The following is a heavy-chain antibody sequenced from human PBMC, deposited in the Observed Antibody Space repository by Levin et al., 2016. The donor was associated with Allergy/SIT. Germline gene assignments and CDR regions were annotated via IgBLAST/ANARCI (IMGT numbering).Heavy chain of an antibody. Sequence: GESLKISCAASGSTFSTYWMHWVRQAPGKGLVWVSRINSDGSNTHYADSVKGRFTISRDNAKNTLYLQMNSLRAEDTAVYYCARVGTAKGFRYYYGMDVWGQGTTVTVSS. V-gene: IGHV3-74*01. CDR1: GSTFSTYW. CDR3: ARVGTAKGFRYYYGMDV. J-gene: IGHJ6*02. D-gene: IGHD1-14*01. CDR2: INSDGSNT.